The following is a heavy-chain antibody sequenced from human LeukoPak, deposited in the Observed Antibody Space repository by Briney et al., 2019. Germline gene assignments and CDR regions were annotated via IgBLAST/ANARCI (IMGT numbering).Heavy chain of an antibody. CDR3: ARVVPRQYYFDY. Sequence: GRSLRLSCAASGFTFSSYGMYWVRQAPGKGLEWVAVIWYDGSNKYYADSVKGRFTISRDNSKNTLYLQMNSLRAEDTAVYYCARVVPRQYYFDYWGQGTLVTVSS. CDR2: IWYDGSNK. J-gene: IGHJ4*02. V-gene: IGHV3-33*01. D-gene: IGHD5-24*01. CDR1: GFTFSSYG.